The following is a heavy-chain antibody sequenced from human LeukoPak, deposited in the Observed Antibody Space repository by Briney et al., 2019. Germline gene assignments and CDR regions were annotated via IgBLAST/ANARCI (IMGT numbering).Heavy chain of an antibody. CDR1: GYTISSGYQ. CDR3: ASHSGGYAY. J-gene: IGHJ4*02. D-gene: IGHD5-12*01. Sequence: SETLSLTCIISGYTISSGYQWGWIRQPPGKGLEWIGNIYYSGSTYYNPSLKGRLTMSVDRSNNLFSLNLNSVTAADTAVYFCASHSGGYAYWGQGTLVTVSS. CDR2: IYYSGST. V-gene: IGHV4-38-2*02.